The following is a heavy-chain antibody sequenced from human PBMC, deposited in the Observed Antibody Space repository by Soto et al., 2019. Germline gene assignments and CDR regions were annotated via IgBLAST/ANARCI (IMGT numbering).Heavy chain of an antibody. CDR3: AHRRYMYGIWDHGYFDY. CDR1: GFSLTTSGVG. V-gene: IGHV2-5*02. Sequence: QISLKESGPTRVKPTKTLALTCTFSGFSLTTSGVGVGWIRKTPGKYLEWVAVIYRDDDKRYNPSLKNRLTITKDTSQHQVVLIMADMDRVDTGTYFCAHRRYMYGIWDHGYFDYWGQGTLVTLSS. D-gene: IGHD5-18*01. CDR2: IYRDDDK. J-gene: IGHJ4*02.